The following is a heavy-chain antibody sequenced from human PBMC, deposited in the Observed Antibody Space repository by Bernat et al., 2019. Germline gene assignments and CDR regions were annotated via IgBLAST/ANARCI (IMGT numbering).Heavy chain of an antibody. D-gene: IGHD3/OR15-3a*01. CDR1: GFTFSNAW. CDR2: ISYDGSNK. Sequence: VQLVESGGGLVKPGGSLRLSCAASGFTFSNAWMNWVRQAPGKGLELVAVISYDGSNKYRADSLKGRFTISRDNSENTLYLQMNSLRAEDTAVYYCARGGLWTYYYYGMDVWGQGTTVTVSS. CDR3: ARGGLWTYYYYGMDV. J-gene: IGHJ6*02. V-gene: IGHV3-30-3*01.